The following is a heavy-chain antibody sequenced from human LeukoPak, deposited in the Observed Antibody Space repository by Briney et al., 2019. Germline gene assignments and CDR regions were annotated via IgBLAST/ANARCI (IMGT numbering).Heavy chain of an antibody. Sequence: GASVKVSCKASGGTFSSYAISWVRQAPGQGLEWMGGIVPIFGTANYAQKFQGRVTITADESTSTAYMELSSLRSEDTAVYYCARDLRDSSGWDYWGQGTLDTVSS. V-gene: IGHV1-69*13. CDR2: IVPIFGTA. CDR1: GGTFSSYA. J-gene: IGHJ4*02. D-gene: IGHD6-19*01. CDR3: ARDLRDSSGWDY.